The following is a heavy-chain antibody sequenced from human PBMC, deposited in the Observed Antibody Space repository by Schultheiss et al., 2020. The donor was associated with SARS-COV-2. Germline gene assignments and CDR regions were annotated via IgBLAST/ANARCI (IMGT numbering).Heavy chain of an antibody. J-gene: IGHJ1*01. CDR3: ARHLAVAGTYFQH. V-gene: IGHV4-59*08. Sequence: SETLSLTCTVSGGSISSYYWSWIRQPPGKGLEWIGYIYYSGSTNYNPSLKSRVTISVDTSKNQFSLKLSSVTAADTAVYYCARHLAVAGTYFQHWGQGTLVTVSS. D-gene: IGHD6-19*01. CDR2: IYYSGST. CDR1: GGSISSYY.